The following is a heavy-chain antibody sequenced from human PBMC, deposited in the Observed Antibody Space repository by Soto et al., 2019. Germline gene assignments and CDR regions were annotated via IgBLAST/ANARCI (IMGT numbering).Heavy chain of an antibody. CDR2: VYSGGDT. D-gene: IGHD3-10*01. CDR3: ALTTSWFDWYFDL. Sequence: EVQLVETGGALVQPGGSLRLSCAVSGFVVSNVYMSWVRQAPGERLEWISVVYSGGDTYYADSVKGRFTISRDNSKNTVYLQMSRLRPDDTAVYYCALTTSWFDWYFDLWGRGTLVTFSS. J-gene: IGHJ2*01. CDR1: GFVVSNVY. V-gene: IGHV3-53*02.